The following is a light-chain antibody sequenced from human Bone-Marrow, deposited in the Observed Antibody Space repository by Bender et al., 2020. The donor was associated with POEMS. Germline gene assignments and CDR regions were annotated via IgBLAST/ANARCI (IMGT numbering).Light chain of an antibody. Sequence: QSALTQPASVSGSPGQSITISCTGTSRDVGMFNLVSWYQQSPGKVPKLIIYEGSKRPSGFSSRFSGSISGNTASLTISGLQAEDEADYYCCSYAGGRDLVFGPGTTVTVL. CDR3: CSYAGGRDLV. CDR2: EGS. V-gene: IGLV2-23*01. J-gene: IGLJ1*01. CDR1: SRDVGMFNL.